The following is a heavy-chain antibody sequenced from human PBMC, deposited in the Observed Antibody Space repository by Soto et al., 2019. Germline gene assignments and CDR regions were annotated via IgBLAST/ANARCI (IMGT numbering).Heavy chain of an antibody. D-gene: IGHD6-25*01. V-gene: IGHV4-39*01. CDR3: AVVDSTGNWFDP. CDR1: GGSISSSDFY. J-gene: IGHJ5*02. Sequence: PEETLSVTFTVCGGSISSSDFYWGWLRQTPGKGLEFIGSMYYSGTTYYNPSLKSRVTISVDTSKNQFTLKLISVTAADTAVYYCAVVDSTGNWFDPWGEGALVTVSS. CDR2: MYYSGTT.